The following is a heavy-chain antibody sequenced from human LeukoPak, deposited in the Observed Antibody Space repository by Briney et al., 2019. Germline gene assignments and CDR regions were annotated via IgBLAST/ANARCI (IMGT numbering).Heavy chain of an antibody. J-gene: IGHJ4*02. CDR2: IKQDGSEK. CDR3: ARDQGYCSSTSCWGPSDY. V-gene: IGHV3-7*01. CDR1: GFTFSSYW. D-gene: IGHD2-2*01. Sequence: GGSLRLSCAASGFTFSSYWMSWVRQAPGKGLEWVANIKQDGSEKYYVDSVKGRFTISRDNAKNSLYLQMNSLRAEDTAVYYCARDQGYCSSTSCWGPSDYRGQGTLVTVSS.